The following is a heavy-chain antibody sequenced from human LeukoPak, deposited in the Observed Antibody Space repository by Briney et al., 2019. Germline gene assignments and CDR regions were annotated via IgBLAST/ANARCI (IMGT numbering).Heavy chain of an antibody. V-gene: IGHV4-61*05. D-gene: IGHD3-3*01. J-gene: IGHJ4*02. CDR1: GGSISSSSYY. CDR2: IYYSGST. Sequence: SETLSLTCTVSGGSISSSSYYWSWIRQPPGKGLEWIGYIYYSGSTYYNPSLKSRVTISVDRSKNQFSLKLSSVTAADTAVYYCARFGADFWSGSDYWGQETLVTVSS. CDR3: ARFGADFWSGSDY.